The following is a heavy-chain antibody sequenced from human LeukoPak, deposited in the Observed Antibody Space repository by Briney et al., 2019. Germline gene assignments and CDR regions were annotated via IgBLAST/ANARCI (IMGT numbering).Heavy chain of an antibody. V-gene: IGHV1-2*02. J-gene: IGHJ5*02. CDR1: GYTFTGYY. CDR2: INPNSGGT. D-gene: IGHD3-22*01. Sequence: ASVKVSCKASGYTFTGYYIHWVRQAPGQGLEWMGWINPNSGGTNYAQKSQGRVTMTRDTSISTAYMELSRLRSDDTAVYYCARDRKYYYDSSGYSRRYNWFDPWGQGTLVTVSS. CDR3: ARDRKYYYDSSGYSRRYNWFDP.